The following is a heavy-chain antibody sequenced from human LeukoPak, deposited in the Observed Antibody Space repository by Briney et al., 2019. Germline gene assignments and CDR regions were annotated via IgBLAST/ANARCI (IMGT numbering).Heavy chain of an antibody. CDR1: GGAFSDYY. V-gene: IGHV4-34*01. Sequence: SETLSLTCGVSGGAFSDYYWSWIRQAPGKGLEWIGEMNQSGSSNYNPSLRSRVTISGDTSRNQFSLKLNSLTAADTAVYYCARGNIVATILGGLHGTTAFDFWGQGILVTVSS. CDR2: MNQSGSS. D-gene: IGHD5-12*01. CDR3: ARGNIVATILGGLHGTTAFDF. J-gene: IGHJ4*02.